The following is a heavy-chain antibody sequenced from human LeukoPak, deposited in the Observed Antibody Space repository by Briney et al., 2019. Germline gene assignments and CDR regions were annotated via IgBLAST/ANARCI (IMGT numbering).Heavy chain of an antibody. Sequence: SVKVSCKASGGAFSSYAISWVRQAPGQGLEWMGGIIPIFGTANYAQKFQGRVTITTDESTSTAYMELSSLRSEDTAVYYCARTSGWYSYASFDYWGQGTLVTVSS. CDR2: IIPIFGTA. V-gene: IGHV1-69*05. J-gene: IGHJ4*02. CDR3: ARTSGWYSYASFDY. D-gene: IGHD6-19*01. CDR1: GGAFSSYA.